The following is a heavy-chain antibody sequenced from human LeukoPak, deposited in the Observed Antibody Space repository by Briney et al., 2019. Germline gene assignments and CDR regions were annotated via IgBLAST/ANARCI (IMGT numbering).Heavy chain of an antibody. V-gene: IGHV1-69*05. CDR1: GGTFSSYA. J-gene: IGHJ4*02. CDR2: IIPIFGTA. Sequence: ASVKVSCKASGGTFSSYAISWVRQAPGQGLEWMGGIIPIFGTANYAQKFQGRVTITTDESTSTAYMELSSLRSEDTAVYYCARDRGYCTNGVCYGGPLDYWGQGTLVTVSS. CDR3: ARDRGYCTNGVCYGGPLDY. D-gene: IGHD2-8*01.